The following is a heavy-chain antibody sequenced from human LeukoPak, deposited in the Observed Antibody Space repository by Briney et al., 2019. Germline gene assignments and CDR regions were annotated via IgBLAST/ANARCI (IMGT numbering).Heavy chain of an antibody. CDR3: ARGGPAPVYYMDV. CDR2: INHSGST. Sequence: SETLSLTCTVSGGSISSYYWSWIRQPPGKGLEWIGEINHSGSTNYNPSLKSRVTISVDTSKNQFSLKLSSVTAADTAVYYCARGGPAPVYYMDVWGKGTTVTVSS. V-gene: IGHV4-34*01. D-gene: IGHD1-14*01. CDR1: GGSISSYY. J-gene: IGHJ6*03.